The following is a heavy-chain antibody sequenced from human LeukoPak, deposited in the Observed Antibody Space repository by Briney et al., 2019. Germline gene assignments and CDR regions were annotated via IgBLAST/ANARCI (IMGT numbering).Heavy chain of an antibody. J-gene: IGHJ1*01. Sequence: PSETLSLTCAVSGGSISSYYWSWIRQPPGKGLEWIGYIYYSGSTNYNPSLKSRVTISVDTSKNQFSLKLSSVTAADTAVYYCAKGSGSYYSAEYFQHWGQGTLVTVSS. CDR2: IYYSGST. V-gene: IGHV4-59*01. CDR3: AKGSGSYYSAEYFQH. CDR1: GGSISSYY. D-gene: IGHD3-10*01.